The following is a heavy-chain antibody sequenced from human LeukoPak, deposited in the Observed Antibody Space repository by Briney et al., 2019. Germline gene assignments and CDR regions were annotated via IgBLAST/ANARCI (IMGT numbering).Heavy chain of an antibody. CDR1: GFTSSSYW. D-gene: IGHD6-6*01. V-gene: IGHV3-7*01. CDR2: IKQDGSEK. Sequence: GGSLRLSCAASGFTSSSYWTSWVRQAPGKGLEWVANIKQDGSEKYYVDSVKGRFTISRDNAKNSLYLQMNSLRAEDTAVYYCARSSSGAFDCWGQGTLVTVSS. J-gene: IGHJ4*02. CDR3: ARSSSGAFDC.